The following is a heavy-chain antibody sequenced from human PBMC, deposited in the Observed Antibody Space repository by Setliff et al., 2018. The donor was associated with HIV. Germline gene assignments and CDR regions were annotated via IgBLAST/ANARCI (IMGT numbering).Heavy chain of an antibody. D-gene: IGHD2-2*01. J-gene: IGHJ4*01. CDR2: LHSLGSSRVSDTP. CDR3: ARGLSSQTYWGTRPLGLDY. CDR1: SGSMTGHY. Sequence: SETLTLTCSVSSGSMTGHYWTWVRQPPGEGLEWIGYLHSLGSSRVSDTPNYSPSLKSRITISLDTSKRQFPLTMTSVTAADTAVYYCARGLSSQTYWGTRPLGLDYWGQGSLVTVSS. V-gene: IGHV4-4*08.